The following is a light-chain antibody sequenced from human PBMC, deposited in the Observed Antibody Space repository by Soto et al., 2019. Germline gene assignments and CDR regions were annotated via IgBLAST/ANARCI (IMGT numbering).Light chain of an antibody. J-gene: IGKJ1*01. V-gene: IGKV1-27*01. CDR1: QGISNY. CDR2: AAS. CDR3: QKYNSASGT. Sequence: DIQMTQSPSFLSASVGDRVTITCRASQGISNYLAWYQQKPGKVPKLLIYAASTLHSGVPSRFSGSGSGTDFTLTISSLQPEDVATYYCQKYNSASGTFGQGTKVEIK.